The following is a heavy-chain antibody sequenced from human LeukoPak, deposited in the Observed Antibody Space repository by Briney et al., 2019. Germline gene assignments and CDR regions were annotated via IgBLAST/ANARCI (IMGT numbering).Heavy chain of an antibody. CDR1: GFTFSDYN. CDR3: ARDVYYGSGSPRLDY. V-gene: IGHV3-48*01. D-gene: IGHD3-10*01. J-gene: IGHJ4*02. CDR2: MSRSGDII. Sequence: GGSLRLSCAASGFTFSDYNMNWVRQVPGKGLESVSYMSRSGDIIYYADSVKGRFTISRDNAKNSLYLQMNSLRAEDAAVYYCARDVYYGSGSPRLDYWGQGTLVTVSS.